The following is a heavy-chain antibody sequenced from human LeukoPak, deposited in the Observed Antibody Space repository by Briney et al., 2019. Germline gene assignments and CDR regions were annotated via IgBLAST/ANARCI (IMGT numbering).Heavy chain of an antibody. CDR3: ARGPPYYYDSSGYFSPNVDY. D-gene: IGHD3-22*01. CDR1: GFTFSSYA. Sequence: GGSLRLSCAASGFTFSSYAMSWVRQAPGKGLEWVSAISGSGGSTYYADSVKGRFTISRDNSKNTLHLQMNSLRAEDTAVYYCARGPPYYYDSSGYFSPNVDYWGQGTLVTVSS. CDR2: ISGSGGST. J-gene: IGHJ4*02. V-gene: IGHV3-23*01.